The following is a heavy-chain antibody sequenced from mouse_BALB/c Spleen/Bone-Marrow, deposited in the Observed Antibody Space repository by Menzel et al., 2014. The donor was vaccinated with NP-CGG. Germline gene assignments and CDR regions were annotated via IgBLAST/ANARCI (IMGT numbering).Heavy chain of an antibody. CDR1: GYTFTAYV. Sequence: EVQLQQSGPELVKPGASVKMSCKASGYTFTAYVMHWLKQKPGQGLEWIGYINPYNDGTKYNEMFKGKATLTSDKSSSTAYMELSSLTSEDSAVYYCAREGGSRRGDYYAMDYWGQGTSVTVSS. D-gene: IGHD2-4*01. CDR3: AREGGSRRGDYYAMDY. CDR2: INPYNDGT. V-gene: IGHV1-14*01. J-gene: IGHJ4*01.